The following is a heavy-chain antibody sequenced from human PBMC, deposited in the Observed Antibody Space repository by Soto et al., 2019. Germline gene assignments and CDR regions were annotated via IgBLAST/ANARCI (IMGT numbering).Heavy chain of an antibody. D-gene: IGHD6-19*01. CDR2: ISSSGSTI. CDR3: ARGQYSSGGGYFDY. Sequence: EVQLVESGGGLVQPGGSLRLSCAASGFTFSSYEMNWVRQAPGKGLEWVSYISSSGSTIYYADSAKGRFTISRDNARYSLYLQRNSLRAEDTAVYYCARGQYSSGGGYFDYWGQETLVTVSS. J-gene: IGHJ4*02. V-gene: IGHV3-48*03. CDR1: GFTFSSYE.